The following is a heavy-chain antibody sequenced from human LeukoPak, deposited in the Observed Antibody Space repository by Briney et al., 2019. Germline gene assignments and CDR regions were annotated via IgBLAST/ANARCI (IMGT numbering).Heavy chain of an antibody. CDR2: SRNKADSYTA. CDR3: ATSSWYRLAY. D-gene: IGHD6-13*01. CDR1: GFTFSDSF. V-gene: IGHV3-72*01. J-gene: IGHJ4*02. Sequence: GGSLRLSCAASGFTFSDSFMSWVRQAPGKGLEWVGRSRNKADSYTAEYAASVKGRFTISRDESKNSLYLQISSLETEDTAVYYCATSSWYRLAYWGQGSLVSVSS.